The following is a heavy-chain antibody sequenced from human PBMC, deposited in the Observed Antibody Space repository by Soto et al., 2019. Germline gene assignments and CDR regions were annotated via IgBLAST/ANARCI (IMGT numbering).Heavy chain of an antibody. CDR3: ARDIMGDH. CDR1: GFTFNTYS. CDR2: ISSGSSYI. J-gene: IGHJ4*02. Sequence: PGGSLRLSCAASGFTFNTYSMNWVRQAPGKGLEWVSSISSGSSYIYYADSVKGRFTISRDNAKSSLYLQMNSLRAEDTAVYYCARDIMGDHWGQGSLVPVSS. D-gene: IGHD3-16*01. V-gene: IGHV3-21*01.